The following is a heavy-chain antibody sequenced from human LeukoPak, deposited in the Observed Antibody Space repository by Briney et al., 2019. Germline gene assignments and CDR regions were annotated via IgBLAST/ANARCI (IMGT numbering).Heavy chain of an antibody. J-gene: IGHJ4*02. Sequence: GGSLRLSCAASGFTVSSNYMSGVRQAPGKGLEWVSVIYSGGGTYYADSVKGRFTISRDNSKNTLYLQMSSLRPEDTAVYYCARVGAAAVFGVAISPPDYWGQGTPVTVSS. D-gene: IGHD3-3*01. CDR2: IYSGGGT. CDR1: GFTVSSNY. CDR3: ARVGAAAVFGVAISPPDY. V-gene: IGHV3-66*01.